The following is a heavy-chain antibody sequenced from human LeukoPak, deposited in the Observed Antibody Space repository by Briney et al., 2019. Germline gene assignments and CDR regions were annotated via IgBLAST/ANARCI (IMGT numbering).Heavy chain of an antibody. J-gene: IGHJ4*02. CDR3: VRDGDYVWGSYRSYFDY. CDR1: GFTVSSNY. Sequence: GGSLRLSCAASGFTVSSNYMSWVRQAPGKGLEWVSVIYSGGSTYYADSVKGRFTISRDNSKNTLYLQMNSLRAEDTAVYYCVRDGDYVWGSYRSYFDYWGQGTLVTVSS. D-gene: IGHD3-16*02. V-gene: IGHV3-53*05. CDR2: IYSGGST.